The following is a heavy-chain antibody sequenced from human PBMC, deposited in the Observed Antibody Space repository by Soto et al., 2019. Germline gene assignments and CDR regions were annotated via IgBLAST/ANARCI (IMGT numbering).Heavy chain of an antibody. CDR1: GGSMSSYY. V-gene: IGHV4-59*01. J-gene: IGHJ6*02. CDR2: IYYSGST. Sequence: PSETLSLTCTVSGGSMSSYYWSWSRQPPGKGLEWIGYIYYSGSTNYNPSLKSRVTISVDTSKNQFSLKLSSVTAADTAVYYCARDDVVCITGTCYYYGMDVWGQGTTVTVSS. D-gene: IGHD1-20*01. CDR3: ARDDVVCITGTCYYYGMDV.